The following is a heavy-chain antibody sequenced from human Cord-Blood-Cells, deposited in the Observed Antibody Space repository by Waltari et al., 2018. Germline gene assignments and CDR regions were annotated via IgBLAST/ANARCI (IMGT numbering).Heavy chain of an antibody. D-gene: IGHD3-3*01. V-gene: IGHV4-59*11. CDR2: IYYSGST. J-gene: IGHJ4*02. Sequence: QVQLQESGPGLVKPSETLSLTCTVSGGPISSHYWSWTRPTPGKGLEWIGYIYYSGSTNYNPSLKSRVTISVDTSKNQFSLKLSSVTAADTAVYYCARSSPTKGSGYYTGDYWGQGTLVTVSS. CDR1: GGPISSHY. CDR3: ARSSPTKGSGYYTGDY.